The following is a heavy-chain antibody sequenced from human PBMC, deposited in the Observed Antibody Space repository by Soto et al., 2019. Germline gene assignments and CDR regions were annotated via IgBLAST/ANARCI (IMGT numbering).Heavy chain of an antibody. CDR2: ISSSGSTI. CDR1: GFTFSDYY. D-gene: IGHD2-15*01. Sequence: PGGSLRLSCAASGFTFSDYYMSWIRQAPGKGLEWVSYISSSGSTIYYADSVKGRFTISRDNAKNSLYLQMNSLRAEDTAVYYCARDGDIVVVVAASLGVNWFDPWGQGTLVTVSS. J-gene: IGHJ5*02. V-gene: IGHV3-11*01. CDR3: ARDGDIVVVVAASLGVNWFDP.